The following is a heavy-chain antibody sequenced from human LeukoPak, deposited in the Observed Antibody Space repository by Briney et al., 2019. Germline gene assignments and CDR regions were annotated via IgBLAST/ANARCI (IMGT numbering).Heavy chain of an antibody. J-gene: IGHJ4*02. CDR1: GFTFSSYA. V-gene: IGHV3-30*04. D-gene: IGHD2-8*01. CDR3: AKDKDIVLMVYAIDY. Sequence: PGRSLRLSCAASGFTFSSYAMHWVRQAPGKGLEWVAVISYDGSNKYYADSVKGRFTISRDNSKNTLYLQMNSLRAEDTAVYYCAKDKDIVLMVYAIDYWGQGTLVTVSS. CDR2: ISYDGSNK.